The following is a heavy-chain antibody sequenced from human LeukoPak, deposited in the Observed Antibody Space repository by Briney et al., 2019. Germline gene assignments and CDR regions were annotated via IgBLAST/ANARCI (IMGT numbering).Heavy chain of an antibody. Sequence: GRSVRLSCAASGFTFSSYGMHWVRQAPGKGLEWVAVIWYDGSNKYYADSVKGRFTISRDNSKNTLYLQMNSLRAEDTAVYYCARDYCGGDCYSFDYWGQGTLVTVSS. D-gene: IGHD2-21*02. CDR1: GFTFSSYG. CDR2: IWYDGSNK. J-gene: IGHJ4*02. V-gene: IGHV3-33*01. CDR3: ARDYCGGDCYSFDY.